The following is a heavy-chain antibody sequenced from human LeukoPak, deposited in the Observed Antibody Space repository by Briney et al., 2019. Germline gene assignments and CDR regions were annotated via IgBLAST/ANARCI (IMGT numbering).Heavy chain of an antibody. J-gene: IGHJ4*02. V-gene: IGHV4-59*01. CDR1: GGSISSYY. CDR3: ARVPTGWRYHFDY. CDR2: IYYSGST. D-gene: IGHD1-14*01. Sequence: SETLSLTCTVSGGSISSYYWSWIRQPPGKGLEWIGYIYYSGSTNYNPSLKSRVTISVDTSKNQFSLKLSSVTAADTAVYYCARVPTGWRYHFDYWGQGTLVTVSS.